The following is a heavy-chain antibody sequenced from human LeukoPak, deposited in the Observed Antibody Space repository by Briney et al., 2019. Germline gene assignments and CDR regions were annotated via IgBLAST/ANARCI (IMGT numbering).Heavy chain of an antibody. D-gene: IGHD5-18*01. J-gene: IGHJ6*02. CDR1: GFTFSSYA. Sequence: PGGSLRLSCAASGFTFSSYAMSWVRQAPGKGLEWVSAISGSGGSTYYADSVKGRFTISRDNSKNTLCLQMNSLRAEDTAVYYCARGYSPVYYYYGMDVWGQGTTVTVSS. CDR3: ARGYSPVYYYYGMDV. CDR2: ISGSGGST. V-gene: IGHV3-23*01.